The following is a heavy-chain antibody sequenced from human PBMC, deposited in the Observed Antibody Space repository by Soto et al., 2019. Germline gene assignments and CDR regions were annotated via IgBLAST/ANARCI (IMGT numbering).Heavy chain of an antibody. CDR2: ISAYDGNT. CDR3: ARGGYYDSSGSRNYYYYGMNV. D-gene: IGHD3-22*01. Sequence: QVQLVQSGAEVKKPGASVKVSCKASGYTFTSYGINWVRQAPGQGLEWLGWISAYDGNTNYAQILQGRVSMTTDTSTNTAYMDVRSLRSDDTAVYYCARGGYYDSSGSRNYYYYGMNVWGQGTTVTVSS. CDR1: GYTFTSYG. V-gene: IGHV1-18*01. J-gene: IGHJ6*02.